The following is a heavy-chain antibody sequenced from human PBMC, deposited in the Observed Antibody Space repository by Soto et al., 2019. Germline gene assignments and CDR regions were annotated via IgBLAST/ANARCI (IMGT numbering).Heavy chain of an antibody. D-gene: IGHD2-21*02. Sequence: GGSRRLSCATSGFTFTAYDLTWVRQAPGKGLDWVSGISPSGDTTYYADSVKGRFTISRDNSKTVLYLQMNSLRAEDTAVYYFAFKGTANPFYWGQGTLVTVSS. V-gene: IGHV3-23*01. CDR1: GFTFTAYD. CDR3: AFKGTANPFY. CDR2: ISPSGDTT. J-gene: IGHJ4*02.